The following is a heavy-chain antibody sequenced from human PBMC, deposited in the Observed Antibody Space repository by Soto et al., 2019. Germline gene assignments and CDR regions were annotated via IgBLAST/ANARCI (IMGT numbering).Heavy chain of an antibody. CDR3: ERGGIIGTPPDY. J-gene: IGHJ4*02. V-gene: IGHV5-51*01. D-gene: IGHD1-20*01. CDR2: IFPGDSDT. CDR1: GYDFGAHW. Sequence: GESLKISCQGSGYDFGAHWIGWVRQMPGKGLEWMGIIFPGDSDTRYRPSFQGQVTISADRSINTAYLQWSSLKASDTAMYFCERGGIIGTPPDYWGQGTQVTVSS.